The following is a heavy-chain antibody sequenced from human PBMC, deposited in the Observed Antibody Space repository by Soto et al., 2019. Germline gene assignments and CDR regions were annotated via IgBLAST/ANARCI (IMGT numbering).Heavy chain of an antibody. V-gene: IGHV3-30*18. J-gene: IGHJ4*02. CDR2: VSSDGYTT. CDR1: GFSFSTYG. D-gene: IGHD6-13*01. CDR3: AKEPMVAAGNFAY. Sequence: QVQLVESGGGVVQPGRSLRLSCEASGFSFSTYGMHWVRQAPGKGLEWVGVVSSDGYTTYYADSVKGRFTISRDNSQNTLCLLMGSLRAEDSAVYYCAKEPMVAAGNFAYWGQGTLVIVSS.